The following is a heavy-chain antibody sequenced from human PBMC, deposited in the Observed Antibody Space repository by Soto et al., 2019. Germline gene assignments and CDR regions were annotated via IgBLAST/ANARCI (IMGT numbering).Heavy chain of an antibody. D-gene: IGHD3-22*01. J-gene: IGHJ6*02. CDR1: GGTFSSYA. CDR2: IIPIFGTA. V-gene: IGHV1-69*12. Sequence: QVQLVQSGAEVKKPGSSVKVSCKASGGTFSSYAISWVRQAPGQGLEWMGGIIPIFGTADSAQKFQGRVTITADESTSTAYMELSSLRSEDTAVYYCGVVVDKHYYYGMDVWGQGTTVTVSS. CDR3: GVVVDKHYYYGMDV.